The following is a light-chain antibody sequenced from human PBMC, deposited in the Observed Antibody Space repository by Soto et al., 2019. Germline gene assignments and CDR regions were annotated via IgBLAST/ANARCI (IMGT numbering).Light chain of an antibody. Sequence: VLTQPPSASGSPGQSVTISCTGTSSDVGGYKYVSWYQQHPGKAPKLMIFEVNKRPSGVPDRFSGSKSGNTASLTVSGLQAEDEADYYCSSYAGINNLGVFGTGTKVTVL. CDR3: SSYAGINNLGV. J-gene: IGLJ1*01. CDR2: EVN. V-gene: IGLV2-8*01. CDR1: SSDVGGYKY.